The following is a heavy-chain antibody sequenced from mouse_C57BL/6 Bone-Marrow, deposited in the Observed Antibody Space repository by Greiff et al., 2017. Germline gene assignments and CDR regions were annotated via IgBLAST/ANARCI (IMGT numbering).Heavy chain of an antibody. CDR3: TTFYYYGSSPYFDY. V-gene: IGHV14-4*01. CDR2: IDPENGDT. CDR1: GFNIKDDY. J-gene: IGHJ2*01. D-gene: IGHD1-1*01. Sequence: VQLQQSGAELVRPGASVKLSCTASGFNIKDDYMHWVKQRPEQGLEWIGWIDPENGDTEYASKFQGKATIAADTSSNTAYLQLSSLTSEDTAVYYCTTFYYYGSSPYFDYWGRGTTLTVSS.